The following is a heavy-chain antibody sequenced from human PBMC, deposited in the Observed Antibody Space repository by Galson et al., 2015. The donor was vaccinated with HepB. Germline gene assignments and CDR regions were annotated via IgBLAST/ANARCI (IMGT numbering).Heavy chain of an antibody. CDR1: GGTFTSYY. J-gene: IGHJ4*02. D-gene: IGHD3-16*01. CDR2: INVSGGST. V-gene: IGHV1-46*03. Sequence: SVKVSCKAPGGTFTSYYMHWVRQAPGQGLEWMGIINVSGGSTTYAQKFQGRVTMTSDTSTSTVYMELRSLRSEDTAVYHCARVCWVGATYYLDYWGQGTLVTVSS. CDR3: ARVCWVGATYYLDY.